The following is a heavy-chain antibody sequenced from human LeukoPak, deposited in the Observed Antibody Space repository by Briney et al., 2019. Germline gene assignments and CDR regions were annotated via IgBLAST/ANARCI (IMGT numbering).Heavy chain of an antibody. CDR3: ARDRAGPTLYYFDY. D-gene: IGHD1-26*01. CDR1: GFTFRSYG. CDR2: IWYDGSNQ. Sequence: GGSLRLSCAASGFTFRSYGMHWVRQAPGKGLEWVAVIWYDGSNQYYADSVRGRFTISRDNSKNTLYLQLSSLRAEDTAVYYCARDRAGPTLYYFDYWGQGTLVTVSS. J-gene: IGHJ4*02. V-gene: IGHV3-33*01.